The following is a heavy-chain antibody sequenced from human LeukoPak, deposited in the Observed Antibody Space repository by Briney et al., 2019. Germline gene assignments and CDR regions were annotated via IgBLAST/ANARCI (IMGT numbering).Heavy chain of an antibody. CDR1: GFTFSDYW. Sequence: GGSLRLSCAASGFTFSDYWMHWVRHTPGKGLVWVSRIDTDGSSTSYADFVKGRFTISRDNAKNTLYLQMNSLRVEDTAVYYCARGFWHFDLWGRGTLVTVSS. J-gene: IGHJ2*01. V-gene: IGHV3-74*01. CDR3: ARGFWHFDL. CDR2: IDTDGSST.